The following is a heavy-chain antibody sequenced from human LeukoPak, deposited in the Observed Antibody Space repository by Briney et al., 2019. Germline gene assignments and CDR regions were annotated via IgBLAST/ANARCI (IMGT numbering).Heavy chain of an antibody. D-gene: IGHD1-1*01. CDR3: ASTSNPRTYFVHVFDY. V-gene: IGHV3-53*01. CDR2: IYSGGST. J-gene: IGHJ4*02. Sequence: GGSLRLSCAASGFTVSSNYMSWVRQAPGKGLEWVSVIYSGGSTYYADSVKGRFTISRDNSKNTLYLQMNSLRAEDTAVYYCASTSNPRTYFVHVFDYWGQGTLVTVSS. CDR1: GFTVSSNY.